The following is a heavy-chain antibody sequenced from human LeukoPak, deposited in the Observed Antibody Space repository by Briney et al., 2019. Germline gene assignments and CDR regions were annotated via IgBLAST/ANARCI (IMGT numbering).Heavy chain of an antibody. V-gene: IGHV3-21*01. CDR2: ISSSSSYI. CDR3: ARRGAVAGTFDY. CDR1: GFTFSSYS. J-gene: IGHJ4*02. D-gene: IGHD6-19*01. Sequence: GGSLRLSCAASGFTFSSYSMNWVRPAPGKGLEWVSSISSSSSYIYYADSVKGRFTISRDNAKNTLYLQMNSVRAEDTAVYYCARRGAVAGTFDYWGQGTLVTVSS.